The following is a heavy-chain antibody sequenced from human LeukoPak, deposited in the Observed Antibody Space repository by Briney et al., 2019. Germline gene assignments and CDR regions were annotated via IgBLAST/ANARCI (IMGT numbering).Heavy chain of an antibody. CDR1: GGSISSSSYY. CDR3: ARGYDYVFPYYYYMDV. V-gene: IGHV4-39*07. D-gene: IGHD3-16*01. Sequence: SETLSLTCTVSGGSISSSSYYWGWIRQPPGKGLEWIGSIYSSGSTYYNPSLKSRITISVDTSKNQFSLKLSSVTAADTAVYYCARGYDYVFPYYYYMDVWGKGTTVTVSS. J-gene: IGHJ6*03. CDR2: IYSSGST.